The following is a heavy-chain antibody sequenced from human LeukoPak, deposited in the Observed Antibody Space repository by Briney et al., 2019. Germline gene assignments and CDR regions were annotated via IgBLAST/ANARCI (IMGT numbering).Heavy chain of an antibody. D-gene: IGHD6-6*01. CDR1: GFTFSNYW. CDR3: ARDVSDENGSSSRIHLDS. CDR2: IKQDGSEK. V-gene: IGHV3-7*01. J-gene: IGHJ4*02. Sequence: PGGSLRLSCAASGFTFSNYWMTWVGQAPGKGLEWVANIKQDGSEKYYVDSVKGRFTISRDNAKNSLFLQMNSLRAEDTAVYYCARDVSDENGSSSRIHLDSWGQGTLVSVSS.